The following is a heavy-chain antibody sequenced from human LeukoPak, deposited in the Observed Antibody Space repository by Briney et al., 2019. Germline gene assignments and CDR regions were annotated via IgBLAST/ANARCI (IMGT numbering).Heavy chain of an antibody. Sequence: PGGSLSLSCAASGFTFSDYHMSWIRQAPGKGLEWVSYISSSGSTIYYADSVKGRFTISRDNAKNSLYLQMNSLRAEDTAVYYCARGVYSSSSNWFDPWGQGTLVTVSS. J-gene: IGHJ5*02. CDR2: ISSSGSTI. CDR1: GFTFSDYH. V-gene: IGHV3-11*01. D-gene: IGHD6-6*01. CDR3: ARGVYSSSSNWFDP.